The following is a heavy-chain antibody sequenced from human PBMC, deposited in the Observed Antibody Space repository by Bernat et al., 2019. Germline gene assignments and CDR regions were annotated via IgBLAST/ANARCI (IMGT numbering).Heavy chain of an antibody. J-gene: IGHJ6*02. Sequence: QVQLVESGGGVVQPGRSLRLSCAASGFTFSSYGMHWVRQAPGKGLEWVAVIWYDGSNKYYADSVKGRFTISRDNSKNTLYLQMNSLRAEDMAVYYCARGHIGTYYYYGMDVWGQGTTVTVSS. CDR1: GFTFSSYG. CDR2: IWYDGSNK. D-gene: IGHD1-1*01. V-gene: IGHV3-33*01. CDR3: ARGHIGTYYYYGMDV.